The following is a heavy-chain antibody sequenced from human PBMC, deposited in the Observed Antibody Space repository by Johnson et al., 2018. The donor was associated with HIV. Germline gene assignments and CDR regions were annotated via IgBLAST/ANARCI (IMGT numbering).Heavy chain of an antibody. V-gene: IGHV3-30*03. J-gene: IGHJ3*02. CDR2: IKQDGSEK. Sequence: QEKLVESGGGVVQPGKSLTLSCVGSGLSFSNFGIHWVRQAPGKGPEWVANIKQDGSEKYYVDSVKGRFTISRDNSKNTLYLQMGSLRAEDMAVYYCARGPITIFGVVTTGDAFDMWGQGTMVTVSS. CDR3: ARGPITIFGVVTTGDAFDM. CDR1: GLSFSNFG. D-gene: IGHD3-3*01.